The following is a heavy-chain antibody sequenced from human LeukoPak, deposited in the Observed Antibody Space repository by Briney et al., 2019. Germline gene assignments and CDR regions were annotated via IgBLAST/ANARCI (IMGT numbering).Heavy chain of an antibody. CDR2: TIPIFGTA. Sequence: EASVKVSCKASGGTFSSYAISWVRQAPGQGLEWMGGTIPIFGTANYAQKFQGRVTITADESTSTAYMELSSLRSEDTAVYYCARDSNGYSYGNFDYWGQGTLVTVSS. D-gene: IGHD5-18*01. J-gene: IGHJ4*02. CDR1: GGTFSSYA. CDR3: ARDSNGYSYGNFDY. V-gene: IGHV1-69*13.